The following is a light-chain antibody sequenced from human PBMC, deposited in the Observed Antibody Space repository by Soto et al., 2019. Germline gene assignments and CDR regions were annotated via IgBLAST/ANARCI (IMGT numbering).Light chain of an antibody. CDR3: SSYTSSSTLGV. Sequence: QSALTQPASVSGSPGQSITISCTGTSSDVGGYNYVSWYQQHPGKAPKLMIYEVSNRPSGVSNRFSGSKSGNTASLTISGLQAEDEADYYCSSYTSSSTLGVFGTGTKLTVL. CDR2: EVS. V-gene: IGLV2-14*01. CDR1: SSDVGGYNY. J-gene: IGLJ1*01.